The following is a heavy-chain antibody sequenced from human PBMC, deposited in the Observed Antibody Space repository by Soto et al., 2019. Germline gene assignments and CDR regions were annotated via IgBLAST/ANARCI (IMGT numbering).Heavy chain of an antibody. CDR3: ARVYPSDTRYGYVGNNWFDP. J-gene: IGHJ5*02. V-gene: IGHV1-46*03. Sequence: ASVKVSCKASGDTFTSYYMHCVRQAPGQGLEWMGIINPSGGSTSYAQKFQGRVTMTRDTSTSTVYMELSSLRSEDTAVYYCARVYPSDTRYGYVGNNWFDPWGQGTLVTSPQ. CDR1: GDTFTSYY. D-gene: IGHD5-18*01. CDR2: INPSGGST.